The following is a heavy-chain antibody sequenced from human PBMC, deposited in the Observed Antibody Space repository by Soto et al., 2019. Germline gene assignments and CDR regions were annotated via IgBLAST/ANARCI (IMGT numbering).Heavy chain of an antibody. V-gene: IGHV4-61*01. D-gene: IGHD1-7*01. Sequence: QVQLQESGPGLVKPSETLSLTCTVSGGSVSSGSYYWSWIRQPPGKGLEWIGYIYYSGSTNYNPSLERRVTISVDTSKNQFSLQLSSVTAADTAVYYCASKPSGITGTTYGMDVWGQGTTATVSS. CDR3: ASKPSGITGTTYGMDV. CDR1: GGSVSSGSYY. CDR2: IYYSGST. J-gene: IGHJ6*02.